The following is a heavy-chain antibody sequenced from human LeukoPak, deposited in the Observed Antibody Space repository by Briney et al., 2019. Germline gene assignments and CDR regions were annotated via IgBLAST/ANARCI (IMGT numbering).Heavy chain of an antibody. V-gene: IGHV3-21*01. CDR3: ARFSGGDYYMDV. D-gene: IGHD1-26*01. J-gene: IGHJ6*03. CDR2: ISSSSSYI. CDR1: GFTFSSYS. Sequence: GGSLRLSCAASGFTFSSYSMNWARQAPGKGLEWVSSISSSSSYIYYADSVKGRFTISRDNAKNSLYLQMNSLRAEDTAVYYCARFSGGDYYMDVWGKGTTVTVSS.